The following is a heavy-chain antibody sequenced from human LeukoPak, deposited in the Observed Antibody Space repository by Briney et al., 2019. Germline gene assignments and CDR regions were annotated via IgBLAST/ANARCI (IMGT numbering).Heavy chain of an antibody. V-gene: IGHV1-46*01. CDR1: VYTFTNFY. Sequence: ASVKVSCKASVYTFTNFYIHWVRQAPGQGLEWMGIINPSGGSTSYAQKFQGRVTMTRDTSTSTVYMELSSLRSEDTAVYYCARGASVAGIWGNWFDPWGQGTLVTVSS. J-gene: IGHJ5*02. CDR3: ARGASVAGIWGNWFDP. D-gene: IGHD6-19*01. CDR2: INPSGGST.